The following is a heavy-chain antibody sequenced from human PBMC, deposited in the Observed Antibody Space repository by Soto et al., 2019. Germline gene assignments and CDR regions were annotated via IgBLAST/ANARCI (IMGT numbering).Heavy chain of an antibody. CDR1: VFTFSSYA. CDR2: ISGSGGST. Sequence: PGGSLRLCCAASVFTFSSYAMHWFRQAPGKGLEWVSAISGSGGSTYYADSVKGRFTISRDNSKNTLYLQMNSLRAEDTAVYYCAKDYGDKQYYFDYWGQGTLVTVSS. D-gene: IGHD4-17*01. J-gene: IGHJ4*02. V-gene: IGHV3-23*01. CDR3: AKDYGDKQYYFDY.